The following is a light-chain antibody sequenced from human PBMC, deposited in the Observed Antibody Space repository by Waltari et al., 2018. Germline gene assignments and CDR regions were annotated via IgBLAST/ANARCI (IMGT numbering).Light chain of an antibody. Sequence: QLVLTQSPLASASLGAPVKLTCTLSSGHSSHVIAWLYQRPENGPRYLMKVNGDGSHSKGDKIPDRFSGSSSGTEHYLTISSLQSEDEADYYCQTGGHGTWVFGGGTKLTVL. J-gene: IGLJ3*02. CDR2: VNGDGSH. CDR3: QTGGHGTWV. CDR1: SGHSSHV. V-gene: IGLV4-69*01.